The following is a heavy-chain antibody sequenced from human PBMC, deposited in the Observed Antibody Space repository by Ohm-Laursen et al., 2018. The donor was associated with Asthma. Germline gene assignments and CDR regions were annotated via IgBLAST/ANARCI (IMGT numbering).Heavy chain of an antibody. J-gene: IGHJ4*02. Sequence: SQTLSLTCPVSGGSISSSNYYWGWIRQRPGKGLEWIGYIYYSLSTYYNPSLKSRVTISVDTSKNQFSLKLNSVTAADTAVYYCASGQYYSDSRGLLDYWGQGTLVTVSS. CDR3: ASGQYYSDSRGLLDY. CDR2: IYYSLST. V-gene: IGHV4-31*03. CDR1: GGSISSSNYY. D-gene: IGHD3-22*01.